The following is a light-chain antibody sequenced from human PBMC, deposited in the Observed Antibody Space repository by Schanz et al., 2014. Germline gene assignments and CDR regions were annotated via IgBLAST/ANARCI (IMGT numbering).Light chain of an antibody. CDR2: EVS. CDR1: SSDVGSYNL. J-gene: IGLJ3*02. Sequence: QSALTQPASVSGSPGQSITISCTGTSSDVGSYNLVSWYQQHPGRAPKLMIYEVSKRPSGVPDRFSGSKSGNTASLTISGLQVEDEADYYCCSNAGRYTRVFGGGTKLTVL. V-gene: IGLV2-23*02. CDR3: CSNAGRYTRV.